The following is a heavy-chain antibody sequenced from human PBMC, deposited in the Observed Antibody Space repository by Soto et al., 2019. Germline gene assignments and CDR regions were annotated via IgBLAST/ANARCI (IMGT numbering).Heavy chain of an antibody. Sequence: SETLSLTCAVYGGSFSGYYWSWIRQPPGKGLEWIGEVNHSGSTNYNPSLKSRVTISVDTSKNQFSLKLSSVTAADTAVYYCARVFYKDWFAPWGQGTLVTVSS. CDR1: GGSFSGYY. J-gene: IGHJ5*02. CDR3: ARVFYKDWFAP. CDR2: VNHSGST. D-gene: IGHD1-1*01. V-gene: IGHV4-34*01.